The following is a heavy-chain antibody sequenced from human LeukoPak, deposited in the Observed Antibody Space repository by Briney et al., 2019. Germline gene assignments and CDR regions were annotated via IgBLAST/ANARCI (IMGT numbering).Heavy chain of an antibody. V-gene: IGHV3-21*01. CDR1: GFIFSSYA. Sequence: GGSLRLSCAASGFIFSSYAMSWIRQAPGKGLEWVSSITPTTSYIYYADSVRGRFTISRENAKNSLYLQMNSLRAEDTAVYYCARSRRTSDSSGYYYYYDYWGQGTLVTVSS. J-gene: IGHJ4*02. D-gene: IGHD3-22*01. CDR2: ITPTTSYI. CDR3: ARSRRTSDSSGYYYYYDY.